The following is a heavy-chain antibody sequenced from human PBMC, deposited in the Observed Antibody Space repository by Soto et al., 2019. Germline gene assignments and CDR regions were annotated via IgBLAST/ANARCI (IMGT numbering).Heavy chain of an antibody. V-gene: IGHV3-21*01. Sequence: EVQLVESGGGPVSPGGSVKLSCAASGFNFITYSLSWVRQAPGKGLDWVASISSSAVYLDYADSVKGRFTISRDNAHNSLYLQMNSLRAEDTATYYCVRDGLDYYDTERLYFDKWGQGNLVTDSS. D-gene: IGHD3-22*01. CDR2: ISSSAVYL. CDR3: VRDGLDYYDTERLYFDK. J-gene: IGHJ4*02. CDR1: GFNFITYS.